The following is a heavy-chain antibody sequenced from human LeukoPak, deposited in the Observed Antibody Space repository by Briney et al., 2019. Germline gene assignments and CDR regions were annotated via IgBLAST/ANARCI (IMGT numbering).Heavy chain of an antibody. CDR3: AKDVGDSSGFDY. J-gene: IGHJ4*02. D-gene: IGHD3-22*01. V-gene: IGHV3-30*02. CDR1: GFTFSSYG. Sequence: GGSLRLSCAASGFTFSSYGMHWVRQAPGKGLEWVAFIRYDGSNKYYADSVKGRFTISRDNSKNTLYLQMNSLRAEDTAVYYCAKDVGDSSGFDYWGQGTLVTVPS. CDR2: IRYDGSNK.